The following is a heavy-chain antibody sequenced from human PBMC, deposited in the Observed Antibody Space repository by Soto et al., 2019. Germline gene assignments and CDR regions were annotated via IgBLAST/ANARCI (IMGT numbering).Heavy chain of an antibody. V-gene: IGHV4-59*08. Sequence: SETLSLTCTVSGGSISSYYWSWIRQPPGKGLEWIGYIYYSGSTNYNPSLKSRVTISVDTSKNQFSLKLSSVTAADTAVYYCARHRGKRYCSGGSCKSFAFDIWGQGTMVTVSS. CDR3: ARHRGKRYCSGGSCKSFAFDI. J-gene: IGHJ3*02. CDR1: GGSISSYY. D-gene: IGHD2-15*01. CDR2: IYYSGST.